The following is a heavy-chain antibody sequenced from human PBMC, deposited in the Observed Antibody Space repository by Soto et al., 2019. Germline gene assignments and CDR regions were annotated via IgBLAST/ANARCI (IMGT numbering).Heavy chain of an antibody. CDR3: ARGRPSTVVDY. Sequence: GGSLRLSCAASGFTFSTYAMHWVRQAPGKGLEWVSVISSSGSNKYSADSVKGRFTISRDNAKNSLYLQMNSLRAEDTAVYYCARGRPSTVVDYWGQGTLVTVSS. J-gene: IGHJ4*02. D-gene: IGHD4-17*01. CDR2: ISSSGSNK. CDR1: GFTFSTYA. V-gene: IGHV3-21*01.